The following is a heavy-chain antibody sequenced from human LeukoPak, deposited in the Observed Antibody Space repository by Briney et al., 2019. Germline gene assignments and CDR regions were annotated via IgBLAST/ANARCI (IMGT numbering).Heavy chain of an antibody. J-gene: IGHJ3*02. D-gene: IGHD6-13*01. CDR2: IIPIFGTA. CDR1: GGTFSSYA. CDR3: ARVSYSIKAFDI. Sequence: GPSVKVSCKASGGTFSSYAISWVRQAPGQGLEWMGGIIPIFGTANYAQKFQGRVTITADESTSTAYMELSSLRSEDTAVYYCARVSYSIKAFDIWGQGTMVTVSS. V-gene: IGHV1-69*13.